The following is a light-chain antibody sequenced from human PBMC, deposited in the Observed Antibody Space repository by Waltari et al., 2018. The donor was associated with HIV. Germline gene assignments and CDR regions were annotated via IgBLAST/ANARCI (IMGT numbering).Light chain of an antibody. J-gene: IGKJ1*01. CDR3: QQYYRTPPA. CDR2: WAP. Sequence: DVVMTQSPDALVGSLGERVTINCKSSQSILSNSNKKNYLAWYQQRPGQPPKLLVYWAPTRESGVPARFSGSGSGTDFTLTITNLQAEDAAIYYCQQYYRTPPAFGQGTKVEI. CDR1: QSILSNSNKKNY. V-gene: IGKV4-1*01.